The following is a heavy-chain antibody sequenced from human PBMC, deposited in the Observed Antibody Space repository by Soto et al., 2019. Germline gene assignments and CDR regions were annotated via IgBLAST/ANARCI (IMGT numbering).Heavy chain of an antibody. CDR3: TTTTAARRYYYYYYGMDV. CDR2: IKSKTDGGTT. D-gene: IGHD6-6*01. CDR1: GFTFSNAW. V-gene: IGHV3-15*07. J-gene: IGHJ6*02. Sequence: GGSLRLSCAASGFTFSNAWMNWVRQAPGKGLEWVGRIKSKTDGGTTDYAAPVKGRFTISRDDSKNTLYLQMNSLKTEDTAVYYCTTTTAARRYYYYYYGMDVWGQGTTVTVLL.